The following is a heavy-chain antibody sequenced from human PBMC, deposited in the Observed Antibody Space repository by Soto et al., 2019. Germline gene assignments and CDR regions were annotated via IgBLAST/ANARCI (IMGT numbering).Heavy chain of an antibody. Sequence: QVQLVQSGDELKKPGASVKVSCEASGYIFTTNGLTWVRPAPGQGLEWMGWIRTNNGYTNYAQKFQGRVTMTTDTSTAFMYLRSLRPVETAGYYCARGYSRVCSTPHFDYRGQGALVTVSS. V-gene: IGHV1-18*04. D-gene: IGHD3-22*01. CDR2: IRTNNGYT. CDR3: ARGYSRVCSTPHFDY. J-gene: IGHJ4*02. CDR1: GYIFTTNG.